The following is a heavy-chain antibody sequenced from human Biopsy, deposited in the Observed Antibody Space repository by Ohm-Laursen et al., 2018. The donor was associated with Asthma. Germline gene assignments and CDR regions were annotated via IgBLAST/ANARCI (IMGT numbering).Heavy chain of an antibody. D-gene: IGHD2-21*02. J-gene: IGHJ6*02. CDR1: GFTFSGYA. Sequence: SLRLSCTASGFTFSGYALHWVRQAPGRGLERVAVISYDGGNKYYGDSVKGRFTISRDNSKNTLYLQMNSLRAEDTAVYYCANYEVVTAILPMDVWGQGTTVTVSS. CDR2: ISYDGGNK. V-gene: IGHV3-30*18. CDR3: ANYEVVTAILPMDV.